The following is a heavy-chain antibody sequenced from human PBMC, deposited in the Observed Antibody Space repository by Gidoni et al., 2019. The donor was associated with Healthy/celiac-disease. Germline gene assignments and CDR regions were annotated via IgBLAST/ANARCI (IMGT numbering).Heavy chain of an antibody. V-gene: IGHV3-49*04. CDR2: IRSKAYGGTT. CDR1: GFTFGDYA. CDR3: TRARGAYCGGDCSTPIGADY. Sequence: EVQLVESGGGLVQPGRSLRLSCTASGFTFGDYAMSWVRQAPGKGLEWVGFIRSKAYGGTTEYAASVKGRFTISRDDSKSIAYLQMNSLKTEDTAVYYCTRARGAYCGGDCSTPIGADYWGQGTLVTVSS. D-gene: IGHD2-21*02. J-gene: IGHJ4*02.